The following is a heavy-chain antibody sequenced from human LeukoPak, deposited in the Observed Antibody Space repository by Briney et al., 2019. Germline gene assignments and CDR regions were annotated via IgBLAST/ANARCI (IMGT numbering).Heavy chain of an antibody. J-gene: IGHJ4*02. CDR3: AKAQKTQWLVILDY. V-gene: IGHV3-23*01. D-gene: IGHD6-19*01. Sequence: GGSLRLPCAASGFTFSSYAMSWVRQAPGKGLEWVSAISGSGGSTYYADSVKGRFTISRDNSKNTLYLQMNSLRAEDTAVYYCAKAQKTQWLVILDYWGQGTLVTVSS. CDR1: GFTFSSYA. CDR2: ISGSGGST.